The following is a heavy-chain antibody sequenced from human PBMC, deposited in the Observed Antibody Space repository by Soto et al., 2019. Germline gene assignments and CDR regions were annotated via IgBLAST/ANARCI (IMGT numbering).Heavy chain of an antibody. J-gene: IGHJ6*02. D-gene: IGHD3-10*01. CDR3: VKQRGSAKTYYYNMDV. Sequence: EVQLLESGGGLVQPGGSLRLSCETSGFSFNTYAMTWVRQAPGMGLEWVAVINYSGRTTFHAQSVKGRFTISRDNPRNTVFLQMDSLRAEDTAVYYCVKQRGSAKTYYYNMDVWGLGTTVIVSS. CDR1: GFSFNTYA. CDR2: INYSGRTT. V-gene: IGHV3-23*01.